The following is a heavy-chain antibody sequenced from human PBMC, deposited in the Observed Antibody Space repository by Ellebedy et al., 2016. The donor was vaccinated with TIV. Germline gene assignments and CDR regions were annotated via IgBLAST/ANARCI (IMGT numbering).Heavy chain of an antibody. CDR3: ARANQQGVVVVGPAPNFDF. J-gene: IGHJ4*03. V-gene: IGHV1-24*01. D-gene: IGHD2-15*01. CDR1: GYTLTELS. CDR2: FDPEDGET. Sequence: ASVKVSCKVSGYTLTELSMHWVRQAPGKGLGWMGGFDPEDGETIYAQKIQGRVTMTTDTSTSTAYMELSSLRSEDTAVYYCARANQQGVVVVGPAPNFDFWGQGTTVIVSS.